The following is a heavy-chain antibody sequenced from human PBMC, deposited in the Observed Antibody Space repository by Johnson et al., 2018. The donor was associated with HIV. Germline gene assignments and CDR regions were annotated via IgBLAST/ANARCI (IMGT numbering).Heavy chain of an antibody. CDR1: GFTFDDYG. V-gene: IGHV3-20*04. Sequence: VQLVESGGGVVQPGRSLRLSCVASGFTFDDYGMSWVRQAPWKGLEWVSGIDWNGGRQGYADSVKGRFTISRDNAKNSLYLQMNSLRAEDTAVYYCARVPSGTPSSIWGQGTKVTVS. CDR2: IDWNGGRQ. D-gene: IGHD1-1*01. J-gene: IGHJ3*02. CDR3: ARVPSGTPSSI.